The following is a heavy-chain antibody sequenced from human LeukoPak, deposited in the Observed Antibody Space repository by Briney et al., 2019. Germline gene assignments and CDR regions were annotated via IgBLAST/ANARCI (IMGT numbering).Heavy chain of an antibody. V-gene: IGHV3-21*01. CDR2: ISSSGSYI. CDR1: GFTFSSYS. J-gene: IGHJ4*02. Sequence: GGSLRLSCAASGFTFSSYSMNWVRQAPGKGLEWVSSISSSGSYIYYADSVKGRFTISRDNAKNSLYLQMNSLRAEDTAVYYCARDRGHYDISTGYYNGFNFDYWGQGTLVTVSS. D-gene: IGHD3-9*01. CDR3: ARDRGHYDISTGYYNGFNFDY.